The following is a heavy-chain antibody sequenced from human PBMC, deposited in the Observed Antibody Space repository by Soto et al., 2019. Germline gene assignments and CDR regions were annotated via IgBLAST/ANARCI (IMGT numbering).Heavy chain of an antibody. CDR3: ARLVNIFAFDY. CDR2: IKPGHSET. CDR1: GFHFPYYW. D-gene: IGHD2-21*01. J-gene: IGHJ4*02. Sequence: GESLKIFCKGPGFHFPYYWLGWGRQRPGKVVGWRGIIKPGHSETRYSPSFQSQVTSSTDKSISTAYLQWNSMKVSDTAMYYCARLVNIFAFDYWGQGXLVTVYS. V-gene: IGHV5-51*01.